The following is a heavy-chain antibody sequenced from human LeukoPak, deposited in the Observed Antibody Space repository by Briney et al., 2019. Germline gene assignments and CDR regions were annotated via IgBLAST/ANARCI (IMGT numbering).Heavy chain of an antibody. V-gene: IGHV4-39*07. CDR1: GGSISSSSYY. D-gene: IGHD3-22*01. J-gene: IGHJ4*02. Sequence: SETLSLTCTVSGGSISSSSYYWGWIRQPPGKGLEWIGSIYYSGSTYYNPSLKSRVTISVDTSKNQFSLKLSSVTAADTAVYYCARGRRYYDSSGYYPGGFDYWGQGTLVTVSS. CDR3: ARGRRYYDSSGYYPGGFDY. CDR2: IYYSGST.